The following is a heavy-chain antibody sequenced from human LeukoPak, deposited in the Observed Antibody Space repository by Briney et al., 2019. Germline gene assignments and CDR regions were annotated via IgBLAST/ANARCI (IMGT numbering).Heavy chain of an antibody. D-gene: IGHD3-10*01. J-gene: IGHJ6*03. CDR1: GFTFSSYW. Sequence: PGGSLRLSRAASGFTFSSYWMSWVRQAPGKGLEWVANIKQDGSEKYYVDSVKGRFTISRDNAKNSLYLQMNSLRAEDTAVYYCASFYSGRGYYYYYYMDVWGKGTTVTVSS. CDR2: IKQDGSEK. CDR3: ASFYSGRGYYYYYYMDV. V-gene: IGHV3-7*01.